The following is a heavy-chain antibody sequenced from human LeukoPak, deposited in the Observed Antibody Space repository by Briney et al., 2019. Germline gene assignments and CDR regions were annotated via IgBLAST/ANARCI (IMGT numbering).Heavy chain of an antibody. D-gene: IGHD3/OR15-3a*01. CDR1: GFTFSSYG. V-gene: IGHV3-30*18. CDR2: ISYDGSNK. J-gene: IGHJ4*02. Sequence: PGRSLRLSCAASGFTFSSYGMHWVRQAPGKGLEWVAVISYDGSNKYYADSVKGRFTISRDNSKNTLYLQMNSLRAEDTAVYYCAKDNNVDWPQGYFDYWGQGTLVTVSS. CDR3: AKDNNVDWPQGYFDY.